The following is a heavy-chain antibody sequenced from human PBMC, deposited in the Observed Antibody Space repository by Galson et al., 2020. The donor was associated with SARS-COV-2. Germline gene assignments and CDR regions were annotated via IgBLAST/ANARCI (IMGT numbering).Heavy chain of an antibody. CDR1: GFTFSSYS. CDR2: ISSSSSYI. V-gene: IGHV3-21*01. D-gene: IGHD3-10*01. CDR3: ARDPGPNVLLWFGELDH. Sequence: KIGESLKISCAASGFTFSSYSMNWVRQAPGKGLEWVSSISSSSSYIYYADSVKGRFTISRDNAKNSLYLQMNSLRAEDTAVYYCARDPGPNVLLWFGELDHWGQGTLVTVSS. J-gene: IGHJ4*02.